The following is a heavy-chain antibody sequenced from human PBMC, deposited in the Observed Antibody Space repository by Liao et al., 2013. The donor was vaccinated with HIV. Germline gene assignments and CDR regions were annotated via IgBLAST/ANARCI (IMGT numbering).Heavy chain of an antibody. Sequence: QVQLHQWGAGLLKPSETLSLTCAVYGGSFSGYYWSWIRQPPGKGLEWIGEINHSGSTNYNPSLKSRVTISLDTSKNQFSLKLSSVTAADTAVYYCARDAYFDWDNWFDPWGQGTLVTVSS. CDR1: GGSFSGYY. V-gene: IGHV4-34*01. CDR3: ARDAYFDWDNWFDP. D-gene: IGHD3-9*01. CDR2: INHSGST. J-gene: IGHJ5*02.